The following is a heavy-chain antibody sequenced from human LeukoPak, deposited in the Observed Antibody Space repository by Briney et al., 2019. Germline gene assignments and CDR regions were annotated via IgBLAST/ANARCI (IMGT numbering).Heavy chain of an antibody. V-gene: IGHV3-30*01. CDR1: GFTFSVYP. Sequence: PGGSLRLSCAASGFTFSVYPMSWVRQAPGKGPEWVAAISYDGSNKFYGDSVKGRFTISRDDSKNTLYLQMNSLRPEDTAVYYCTRAIAYYYSMDVWGKGTTVTVSS. CDR2: ISYDGSNK. J-gene: IGHJ6*03. D-gene: IGHD2-21*01. CDR3: TRAIAYYYSMDV.